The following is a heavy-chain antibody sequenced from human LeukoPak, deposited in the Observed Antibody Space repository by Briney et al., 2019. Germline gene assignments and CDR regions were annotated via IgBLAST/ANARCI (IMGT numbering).Heavy chain of an antibody. CDR2: ISSSGSTI. CDR3: ARVQVGRRFDY. Sequence: GGSLRLSCAASGFTFSSYAMSWVRQAPGKGLEWVSYISSSGSTIYYADSVKGRFTISRDNAKNSLYLQMNSLRAEDTAVYYCARVQVGRRFDYWGQGTLVTVSS. D-gene: IGHD1-26*01. J-gene: IGHJ4*02. CDR1: GFTFSSYA. V-gene: IGHV3-48*04.